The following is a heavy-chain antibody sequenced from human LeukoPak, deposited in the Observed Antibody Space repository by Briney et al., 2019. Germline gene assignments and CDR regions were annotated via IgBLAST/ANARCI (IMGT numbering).Heavy chain of an antibody. CDR1: GFTFDDYG. Sequence: PGGSLRLSCAASGFTFDDYGMSWVRQAPGKGLEWVSSISSSSSYIYYADSVKGRFTISRDNAKNSLYLQMNSLRAEDTAVYYCARDLGVAYCGGDCYPHFDYWGQGTLVTVSS. J-gene: IGHJ4*02. V-gene: IGHV3-21*01. CDR3: ARDLGVAYCGGDCYPHFDY. D-gene: IGHD2-21*02. CDR2: ISSSSSYI.